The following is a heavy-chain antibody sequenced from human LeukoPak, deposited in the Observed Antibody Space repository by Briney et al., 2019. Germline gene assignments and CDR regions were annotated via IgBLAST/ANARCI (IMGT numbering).Heavy chain of an antibody. CDR1: GFTFSSYA. CDR3: AKDLHSGWYVGHFDY. J-gene: IGHJ4*02. Sequence: GGSLRLSCAASGFTFSSYAMSWVRQAPGKGLEWVSAISGSGGSTYYADSVKGRFTISRDNSKNTLYLQMNSLRAEDTAVYYCAKDLHSGWYVGHFDYWGQGTLVTVSS. CDR2: ISGSGGST. V-gene: IGHV3-23*01. D-gene: IGHD6-19*01.